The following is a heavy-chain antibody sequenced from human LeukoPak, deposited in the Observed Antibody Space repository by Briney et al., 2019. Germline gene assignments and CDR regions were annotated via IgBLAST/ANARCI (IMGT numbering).Heavy chain of an antibody. Sequence: SETLSLTCTVSGGSISSSTYYWGWIRQPPGKGLECIGDVYYTGSTYYNPSLKSRVTISVDSSKSQFSLKLNSVTAADTAVYYCARDSSTVTTRHFDYWGQGTLVTVSS. CDR3: ARDSSTVTTRHFDY. CDR2: VYYTGST. D-gene: IGHD4-17*01. V-gene: IGHV4-61*01. J-gene: IGHJ4*02. CDR1: GGSISSSTYY.